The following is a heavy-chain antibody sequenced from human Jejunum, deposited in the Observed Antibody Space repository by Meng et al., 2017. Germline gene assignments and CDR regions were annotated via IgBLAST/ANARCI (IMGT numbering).Heavy chain of an antibody. D-gene: IGHD3-10*01. V-gene: IGHV3-53*01. CDR3: ATSSLGWGGDAFDM. CDR2: IYRNDNT. J-gene: IGHJ3*02. CDR1: EFTVCSIY. Sequence: GESLKISCAASEFTVCSIYMGWLRQAPGKGLEWVSIIYRNDNTDYVDSVKGRFTISRDNSKSSLYLQMNSLKAEDTALYYCATSSLGWGGDAFDMWGQGTMVTVSS.